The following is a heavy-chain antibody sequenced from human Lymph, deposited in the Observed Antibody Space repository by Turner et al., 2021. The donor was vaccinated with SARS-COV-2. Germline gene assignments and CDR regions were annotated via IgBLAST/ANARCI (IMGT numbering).Heavy chain of an antibody. CDR3: ARDLPLYGTNSDEYFQH. CDR1: GFPFSNYG. J-gene: IGHJ1*01. CDR2: IWYDGSNK. V-gene: IGHV3-33*01. Sequence: QVQLVVSGGGVVQPGRSLRPSCAASGFPFSNYGMHWVRQAPGKGLEWVAVIWYDGSNKYYADSVKGRFTISRDNSKNTLYLQMNSLRAEDTAVYYCARDLPLYGTNSDEYFQHWGQGTLVTVSS. D-gene: IGHD2-8*01.